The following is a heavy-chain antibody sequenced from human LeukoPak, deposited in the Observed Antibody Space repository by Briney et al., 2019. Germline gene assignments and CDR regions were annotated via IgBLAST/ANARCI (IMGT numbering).Heavy chain of an antibody. D-gene: IGHD2-2*02. CDR1: GGSISSYY. CDR3: ARDLGCSSTSCYSYYYYYMDV. Sequence: SETLSLTCTVSGGSISSYYWSWIRQPAGKGLEWIGRIYTSGSTNYNPSLKSRVTMSVDTSKNQFSLKLSSVTAADTAVYYCARDLGCSSTSCYSYYYYYMDVWGKGTTVTISS. V-gene: IGHV4-4*07. J-gene: IGHJ6*03. CDR2: IYTSGST.